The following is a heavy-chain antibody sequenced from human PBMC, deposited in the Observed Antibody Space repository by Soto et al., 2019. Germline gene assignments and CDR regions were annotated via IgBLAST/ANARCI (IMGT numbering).Heavy chain of an antibody. CDR1: GGSVSSGNYY. D-gene: IGHD2-15*01. CDR3: ARAKKYGGSSGGWFDY. CDR2: IYYSGST. J-gene: IGHJ4*02. Sequence: SETLSLTCTVSGGSVSSGNYYWSWIRQPPGKGLEWIGYIYYSGSTNYNPSLKSRVTLSVDTSRNQFSLKLRSVTAADTAVYYCARAKKYGGSSGGWFDYWGQGALVTVSS. V-gene: IGHV4-61*01.